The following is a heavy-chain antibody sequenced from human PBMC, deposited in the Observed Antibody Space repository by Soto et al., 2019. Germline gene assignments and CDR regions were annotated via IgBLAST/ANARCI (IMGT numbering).Heavy chain of an antibody. Sequence: EVQLLESGGGLVQPGGSLRLSCAASGFTFSSYAMSWVRQAPGKGLEWVSGISDSGAYTYYPDSVKGRFSISRDNSKKTLFLQMNSLRAEDSAVYYCAKHLADYDSGSFRWLDPWGQGTLVTVSS. CDR1: GFTFSSYA. J-gene: IGHJ5*02. CDR3: AKHLADYDSGSFRWLDP. D-gene: IGHD3-10*01. V-gene: IGHV3-23*01. CDR2: ISDSGAYT.